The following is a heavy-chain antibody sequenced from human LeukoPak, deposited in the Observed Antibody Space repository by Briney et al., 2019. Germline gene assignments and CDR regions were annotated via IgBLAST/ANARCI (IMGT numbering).Heavy chain of an antibody. V-gene: IGHV1-2*02. CDR1: GYTFTGYY. J-gene: IGHJ4*02. D-gene: IGHD6-19*01. CDR2: INPNSGGT. CDR3: ARGPGGAVAGSDY. Sequence: ASVKVSCKASGYTFTGYYMHWARQAPGQGLEWMGWINPNSGGTNYAQKFQGRVTMTRDTSISTAYMELSRLRSDDTAVYYCARGPGGAVAGSDYWGQGTLVTVSS.